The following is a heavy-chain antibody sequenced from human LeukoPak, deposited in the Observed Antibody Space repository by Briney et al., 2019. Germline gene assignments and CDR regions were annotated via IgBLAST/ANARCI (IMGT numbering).Heavy chain of an antibody. J-gene: IGHJ4*02. CDR3: ARPRYQLLSVIDY. D-gene: IGHD2-2*01. V-gene: IGHV3-74*01. Sequence: GGSLRLSRAASGFTFSSYWMHWVRQAPGKGLVWVSRINSDGSSTSYADSVKGRFTISRDNAKNTLYLQMNSLRAEDTAVYYCARPRYQLLSVIDYWGQGTLVTVSS. CDR2: INSDGSST. CDR1: GFTFSSYW.